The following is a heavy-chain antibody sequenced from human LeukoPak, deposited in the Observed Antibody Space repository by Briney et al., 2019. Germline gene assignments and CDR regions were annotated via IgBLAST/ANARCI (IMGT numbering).Heavy chain of an antibody. CDR1: GGSISSYY. CDR3: GTFSWGSFDC. V-gene: IGHV4-59*01. D-gene: IGHD3-16*01. CDR2: IYSRRST. Sequence: PSENLSLTCSVSGGSISSYYWSWIGQPQGEGLKWIVDIYSRRSTNYNRSLKRRVTISVDTSKNQFALKLSSVTAADTGVYYCGTFSWGSFDCWGQGTLVTVSS. J-gene: IGHJ4*02.